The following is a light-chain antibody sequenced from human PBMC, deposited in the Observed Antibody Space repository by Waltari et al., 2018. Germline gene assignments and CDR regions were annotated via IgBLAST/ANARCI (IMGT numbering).Light chain of an antibody. J-gene: IGLJ2*01. CDR1: KLGDRY. CDR3: QASDSSTVL. Sequence: SNVLTQPPSTSVSLGQTASITCSGDKLGDRYACWYQQRPGQSAALVIYQDNRRPSGIPERLSGTNSGNTATLTISGTQAMDEADYYCQASDSSTVLFGGGTKLTVL. CDR2: QDN. V-gene: IGLV3-1*01.